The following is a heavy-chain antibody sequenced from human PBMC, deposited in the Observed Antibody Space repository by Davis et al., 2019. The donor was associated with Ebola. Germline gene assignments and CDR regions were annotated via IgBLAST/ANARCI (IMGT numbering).Heavy chain of an antibody. CDR2: IWYDGNNK. V-gene: IGHV3-33*01. CDR1: GFTFSNYG. Sequence: GGSLRLSCAASGFTFSNYGMHWVRQAPGKGLEWVAVIWYDGNNKYYADSVKGRFTISRDNSENMLYLQMNSLRVEDTAVYYCARDGGSGWYGDNWFDPWGQGTLVTVSS. CDR3: ARDGGSGWYGDNWFDP. D-gene: IGHD6-19*01. J-gene: IGHJ5*02.